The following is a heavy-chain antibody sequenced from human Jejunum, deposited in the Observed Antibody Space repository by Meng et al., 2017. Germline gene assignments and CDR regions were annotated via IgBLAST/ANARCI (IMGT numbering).Heavy chain of an antibody. Sequence: LSLTCAASGFTVSSNYMSWVRQAPGKGLEWVSVIYSGGNTYYADSVKGRFTISRHDSKNTLYLQMNSLRTEDTAVYYCARDRQYYFDYWGQGTLVTVSS. CDR1: GFTVSSNY. V-gene: IGHV3-53*04. CDR3: ARDRQYYFDY. J-gene: IGHJ4*02. CDR2: IYSGGNT.